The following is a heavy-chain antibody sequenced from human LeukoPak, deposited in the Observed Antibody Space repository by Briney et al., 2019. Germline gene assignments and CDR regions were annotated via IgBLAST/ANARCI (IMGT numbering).Heavy chain of an antibody. CDR3: ASSAGALIDC. Sequence: PGGSLRLSCAASGFTFSNYDMHWVRQAPGKGLEWVADIWFDGSNKFYADSVKGRFTISRDNSKNTLYLQMNSLRAEDTAVYYCASSAGALIDCWGQGTLVIVSS. CDR1: GFTFSNYD. J-gene: IGHJ4*02. CDR2: IWFDGSNK. D-gene: IGHD6-19*01. V-gene: IGHV3-33*01.